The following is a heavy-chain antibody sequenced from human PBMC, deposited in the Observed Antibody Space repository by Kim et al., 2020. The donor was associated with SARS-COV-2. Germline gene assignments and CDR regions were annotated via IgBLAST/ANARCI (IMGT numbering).Heavy chain of an antibody. V-gene: IGHV3-30*04. CDR1: GFTFSSSA. Sequence: GGSLRLSCAASGFTFSSSAMHWVRQAPGKGLEWVAVISYDGSKKYYADSVKGRFTISRDNSKNTLYLQMNSLRAEDTAVYYCARARSGPVDAYWGQGALVTVSS. J-gene: IGHJ4*02. CDR2: ISYDGSKK. CDR3: ARARSGPVDAY. D-gene: IGHD2-8*02.